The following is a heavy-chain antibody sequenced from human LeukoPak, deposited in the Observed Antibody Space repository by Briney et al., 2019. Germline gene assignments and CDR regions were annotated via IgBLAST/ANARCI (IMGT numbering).Heavy chain of an antibody. CDR3: ARGKGIAAAPWANWFDP. CDR1: GGSISSSSYY. D-gene: IGHD6-13*01. Sequence: PSETLSLTCTVSGGSISSSSYYWGWIRQPPGKGLEWIGSIYYSGSTYYNPSLKSRVTISVDTSKSQFSLKLSSVTAADTAVYYCARGKGIAAAPWANWFDPWGQGTLVTVSS. J-gene: IGHJ5*02. V-gene: IGHV4-39*07. CDR2: IYYSGST.